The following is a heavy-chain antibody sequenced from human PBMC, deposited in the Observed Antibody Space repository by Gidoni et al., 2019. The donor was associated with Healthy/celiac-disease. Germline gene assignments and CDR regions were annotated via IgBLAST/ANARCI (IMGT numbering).Heavy chain of an antibody. CDR3: ARDPTLVVVKTSYSSGWVFDY. D-gene: IGHD6-19*01. CDR1: GVTFRSYW. Sequence: EVKLVESGGGWVQPGGSLRLSCAAAGVTFRSYWMSWVRQAPGKGLEWVANRKQDGSEKYYVDSVKGRFTISRDNAKNSLYLQMNSLRSEDTAVYYCARDPTLVVVKTSYSSGWVFDYWGQGTLVTVSS. CDR2: RKQDGSEK. J-gene: IGHJ4*02. V-gene: IGHV3-7*03.